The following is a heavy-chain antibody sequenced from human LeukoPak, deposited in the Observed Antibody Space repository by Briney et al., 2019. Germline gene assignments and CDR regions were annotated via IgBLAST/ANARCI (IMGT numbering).Heavy chain of an antibody. D-gene: IGHD2-2*01. Sequence: ASVKVSCKASGYIFTSYYMHWVRQAPGQGLEWMGWISAYNGSTNYAQKLQGRVTMTTDTSTSTAYMDLRSLRSDDTAVYYCARSGDCSSTSCYGGILGWFDPWGQGTLVTVSS. CDR1: GYIFTSYY. V-gene: IGHV1-18*04. J-gene: IGHJ5*02. CDR3: ARSGDCSSTSCYGGILGWFDP. CDR2: ISAYNGST.